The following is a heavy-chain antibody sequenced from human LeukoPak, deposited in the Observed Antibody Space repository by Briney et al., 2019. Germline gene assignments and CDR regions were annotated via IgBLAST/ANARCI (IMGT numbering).Heavy chain of an antibody. J-gene: IGHJ4*02. V-gene: IGHV3-30*02. CDR2: IRYDGSNK. CDR1: GFTFSSYG. Sequence: PGGSLRLSCAASGFTFSSYGMHWVRQAPGKGLEWVAFIRYDGSNKYYVDSVKGRFTISRDNSKNTLYLQMNSLRAEDTAVYYCAKERDTAIVTIDYWGQGTLVTVSS. CDR3: AKERDTAIVTIDY. D-gene: IGHD5-18*01.